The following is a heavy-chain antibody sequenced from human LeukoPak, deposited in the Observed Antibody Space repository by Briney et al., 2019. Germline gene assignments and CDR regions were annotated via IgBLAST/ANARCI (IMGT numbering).Heavy chain of an antibody. D-gene: IGHD5-12*01. CDR2: ISAYSGKT. CDR3: ARGYSGYAPHDY. CDR1: GYSFTSYG. Sequence: ASVKVSCKASGYSFTSYGISWVRQAPGQGLEWMGWISAYSGKTNYAQNLQGRVTMTKYTSTSTAYMELRSLRSDDTAVYYCARGYSGYAPHDYWGQGTLVTVSS. V-gene: IGHV1-18*01. J-gene: IGHJ4*02.